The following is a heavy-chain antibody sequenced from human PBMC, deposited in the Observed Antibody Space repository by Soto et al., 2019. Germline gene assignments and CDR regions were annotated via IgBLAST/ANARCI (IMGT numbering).Heavy chain of an antibody. V-gene: IGHV4-31*03. Sequence: QVQLQESGPGLVKPSDTLSLTCTVSGGSISSVGYYWNWIRQYPGKGLEWIAYIYQSGTPYYNPSLKSRATISIDRSKNQFSLMLDSVTAADTAVYYCARDLRLDYWGPGTLVTGSS. D-gene: IGHD2-21*02. CDR2: IYQSGTP. CDR3: ARDLRLDY. J-gene: IGHJ4*02. CDR1: GGSISSVGYY.